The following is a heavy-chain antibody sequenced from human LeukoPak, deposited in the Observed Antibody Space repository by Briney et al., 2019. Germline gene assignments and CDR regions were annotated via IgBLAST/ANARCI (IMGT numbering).Heavy chain of an antibody. CDR2: ISAYNGNT. V-gene: IGHV1-2*02. J-gene: IGHJ3*02. CDR3: AREGLDAFDI. CDR1: GYMFTDYF. Sequence: ASVKVSCKASGYMFTDYFIHWVRQAPGQGLEWMGWISAYNGNTNYAQKLQGRVTMTRDTSISTASMELSSLKPDDTAVYYCAREGLDAFDIWGQGTMVTVSS.